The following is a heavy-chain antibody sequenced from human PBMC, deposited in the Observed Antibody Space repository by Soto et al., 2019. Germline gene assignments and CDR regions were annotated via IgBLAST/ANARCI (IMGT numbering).Heavy chain of an antibody. V-gene: IGHV1-69*06. CDR2: IIPIFGTA. Sequence: KVSCKASGGTFSSYAISWVRQAPGQGLEWMGGIIPIFGTANYAQKFQGRVTITADKSTSTAYMELSSLRSEDTAVYYCARGYYYDSSGYSDAFDIWGQGTMVTVSS. CDR1: GGTFSSYA. J-gene: IGHJ3*02. CDR3: ARGYYYDSSGYSDAFDI. D-gene: IGHD3-22*01.